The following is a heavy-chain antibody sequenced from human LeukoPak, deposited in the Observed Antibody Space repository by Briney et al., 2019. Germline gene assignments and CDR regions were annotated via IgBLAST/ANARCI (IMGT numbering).Heavy chain of an antibody. Sequence: GGSLRLSCAASGFTVSSNYMSWVRQAPGKGLEWVSVIYSGGSTYYADSVKGRFTISRDNSKNTLYLQMNSLKAEDTAVYYCVRLSGSPIYYGMDVWGQGTTVTVSS. CDR3: VRLSGSPIYYGMDV. V-gene: IGHV3-53*01. CDR1: GFTVSSNY. J-gene: IGHJ6*02. CDR2: IYSGGST. D-gene: IGHD3-3*01.